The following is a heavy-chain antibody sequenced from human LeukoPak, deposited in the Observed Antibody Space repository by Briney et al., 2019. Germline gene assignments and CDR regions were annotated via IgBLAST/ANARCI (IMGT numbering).Heavy chain of an antibody. J-gene: IGHJ4*02. CDR2: IYDDGST. CDR3: ARGWDGSDY. V-gene: IGHV3-66*01. Sequence: PGGSLRLSCAASGFSVSRVSMSWVRQAPGKGLKWVSFIYDDGSTYYVDSVKGRFTVSRDSSKNTLYLQMTSLTTEDTAVYYCARGWDGSDYWGQGTQVTVSS. D-gene: IGHD3-10*01. CDR1: GFSVSRVS.